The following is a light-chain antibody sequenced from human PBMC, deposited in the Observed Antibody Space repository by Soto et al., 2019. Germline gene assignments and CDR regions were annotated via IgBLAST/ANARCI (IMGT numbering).Light chain of an antibody. CDR1: QSVLYSSNNKNY. CDR2: WAS. J-gene: IGKJ1*01. Sequence: DIVMTQSPDSLAVSLGERATINCKSSQSVLYSSNNKNYLAWYQQRPGQPPNLLIYWASTRESGVPDRFSGSGSGTDLPLTISSLQAEDVAIYYCQQYFSFPWTFGQGTKVEIK. CDR3: QQYFSFPWT. V-gene: IGKV4-1*01.